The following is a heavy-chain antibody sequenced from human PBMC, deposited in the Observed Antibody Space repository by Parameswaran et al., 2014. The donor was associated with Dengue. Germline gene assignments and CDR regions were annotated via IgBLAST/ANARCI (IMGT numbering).Heavy chain of an antibody. CDR3: ARLLNYFSGANAFDI. Sequence: WIRQPPGKGLEWMGIIYPGDSDTRYSPSFQGQVTISADKSISTAYLQWSSLKASDTAMYYCARLLNYFSGANAFDIWGQGTMVTVSS. CDR2: IYPGDSDT. V-gene: IGHV5-51*01. J-gene: IGHJ3*02. D-gene: IGHD1-7*01.